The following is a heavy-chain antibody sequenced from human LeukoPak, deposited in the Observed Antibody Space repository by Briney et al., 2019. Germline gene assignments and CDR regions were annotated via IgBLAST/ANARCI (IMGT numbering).Heavy chain of an antibody. Sequence: GRSLRLSCAASGFTFSSYGMHWVRQAPGKGLEWVAFIRYDGSNKYYADSVKGRSTISRDNSKNTLYLQMNSLRAEDTAVYYCAKDSLACSGGTCSFDSWGQGTLVTVSS. CDR1: GFTFSSYG. D-gene: IGHD2-15*01. J-gene: IGHJ4*02. CDR3: AKDSLACSGGTCSFDS. V-gene: IGHV3-30*02. CDR2: IRYDGSNK.